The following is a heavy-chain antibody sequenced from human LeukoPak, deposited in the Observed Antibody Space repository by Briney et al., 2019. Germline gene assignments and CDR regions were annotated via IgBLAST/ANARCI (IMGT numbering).Heavy chain of an antibody. CDR1: GFTFSSYG. CDR3: AKLPGEGEQQLGEAFDI. Sequence: GGSLRLSCAASGFTFSSYGMHWVRQAPGKGLEWVAVISYDGSNKYYADSVKGRFTISRDNSKNTLYLQMNSLRAEDTAVYYCAKLPGEGEQQLGEAFDIWGQGTMVTVSS. V-gene: IGHV3-30*18. CDR2: ISYDGSNK. D-gene: IGHD6-13*01. J-gene: IGHJ3*02.